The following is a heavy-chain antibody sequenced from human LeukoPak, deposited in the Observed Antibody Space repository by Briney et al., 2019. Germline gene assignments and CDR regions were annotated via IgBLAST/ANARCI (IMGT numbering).Heavy chain of an antibody. D-gene: IGHD6-13*01. CDR1: GDSISNNIW. CDR3: AKNAWYCLDY. J-gene: IGHJ4*02. CDR2: IFHSGST. V-gene: IGHV4-4*02. Sequence: SKTLSLTCTVSGDSISNNIWWSWVRQPPGKGLEWIGEIFHSGSTNYNPSLKSRVTISLDKSRNQVALRVDSLTAADTAVYYCAKNAWYCLDYWGQGTLVTVSS.